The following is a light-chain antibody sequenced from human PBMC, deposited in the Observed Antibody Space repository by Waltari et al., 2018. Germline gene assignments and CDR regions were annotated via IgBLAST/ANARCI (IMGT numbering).Light chain of an antibody. CDR2: AAS. V-gene: IGKV3-11*01. CDR1: QSVSSY. Sequence: EIVLTQSPGPLSLSPGERATLSCRASQSVSSYLAWYQPKPGQAPRLLIYAASKRATGIPARFSGSGSGTDFTLTISSLEPEDFAVYYCQQRGDWPRLTFGQGTKVEIK. J-gene: IGKJ1*01. CDR3: QQRGDWPRLT.